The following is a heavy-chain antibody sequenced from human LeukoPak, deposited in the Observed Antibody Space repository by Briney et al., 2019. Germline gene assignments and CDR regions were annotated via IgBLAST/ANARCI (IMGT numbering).Heavy chain of an antibody. CDR1: GYSFSSYW. J-gene: IGHJ4*02. V-gene: IGHV5-10-1*01. D-gene: IGHD3-22*01. CDR2: IDPSDSYT. Sequence: PGESLRISCKGSGYSFSSYWISWVRQMPGKGLEWMGSIDPSDSYTNCSASFQGHVTISTDKSISTAYLQWSSLRASDTAMYYCARNRYYYDFSGYYVDYWGQGTLVTV. CDR3: ARNRYYYDFSGYYVDY.